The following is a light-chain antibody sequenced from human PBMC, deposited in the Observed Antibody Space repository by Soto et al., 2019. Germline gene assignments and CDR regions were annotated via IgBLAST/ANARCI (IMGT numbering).Light chain of an antibody. V-gene: IGKV3-20*01. CDR2: ATS. CDR1: QTVNSDY. J-gene: IGKJ1*01. CDR3: HQYGSSPAT. Sequence: EIVLTQSPGTLSLSPGETATLSFRASQTVNSDYLAWFQQRPGQAPRLLIFATSRRATDIPDRFSGSGSGTDFTLAIRRLQPEDFAVYYCHQYGSSPATFGQGTKVDIK.